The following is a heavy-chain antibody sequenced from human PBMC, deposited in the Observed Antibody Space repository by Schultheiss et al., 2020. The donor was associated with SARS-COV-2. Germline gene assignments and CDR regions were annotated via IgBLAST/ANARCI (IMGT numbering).Heavy chain of an antibody. J-gene: IGHJ3*02. Sequence: GGSLRLSCAASGFTFSDYYMSWVRQAPGKGLEWVSVIYSGGSTYYADSVKGRFTISRDNSKNTLYLQMNSLRAEDTAVYYCAREVDDAFDIWGQGTTVTVSS. V-gene: IGHV3-53*05. CDR3: AREVDDAFDI. CDR2: IYSGGST. CDR1: GFTFSDYY.